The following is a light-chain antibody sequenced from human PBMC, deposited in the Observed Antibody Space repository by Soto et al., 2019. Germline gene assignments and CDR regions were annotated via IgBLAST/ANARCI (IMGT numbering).Light chain of an antibody. J-gene: IGKJ1*01. V-gene: IGKV3D-20*01. CDR1: QSVSSGY. Sequence: EIVLTQSPVTLSLSPGETATLSCGASQSVSSGYLAWYQQKPGLAPRLLMYDASSRASGIPDRFSGSGSGRDFTLTISGLEPEDFAVYYCQQYGTSPWTFGQGTKVDIK. CDR2: DAS. CDR3: QQYGTSPWT.